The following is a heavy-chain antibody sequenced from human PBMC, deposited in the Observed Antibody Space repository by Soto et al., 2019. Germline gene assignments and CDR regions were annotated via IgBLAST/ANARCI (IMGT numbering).Heavy chain of an antibody. CDR3: ARLFTESYYIDS. D-gene: IGHD1-26*01. J-gene: IGHJ5*01. Sequence: SETLSLTCTVSGGSISSNSHYWGWIRQPPGKGLEWIGSVFKSGSTKYSASLKSRVTISVDTSKDQLSMRLSSVTVADTAVYYCARLFTESYYIDSWGHGTLVTSPQ. CDR2: VFKSGST. CDR1: GGSISSNSHY. V-gene: IGHV4-39*01.